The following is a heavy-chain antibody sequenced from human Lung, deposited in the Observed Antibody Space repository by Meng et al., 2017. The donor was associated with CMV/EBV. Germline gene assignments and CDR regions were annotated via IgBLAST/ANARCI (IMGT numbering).Heavy chain of an antibody. CDR1: YTFTHYD. V-gene: IGHV1-8*03. CDR3: ARGLGYCSTTRCYSDY. CDR2: INPTTGDT. J-gene: IGHJ4*02. Sequence: YTFTHYDLNCALQATGQGPEWMRWINPTTGDTVYSQSFQGRITFPLDTSMTTVYMALSSLTSEDTAVYYCARGLGYCSTTRCYSDYWGQGTLVTVSS. D-gene: IGHD2-2*01.